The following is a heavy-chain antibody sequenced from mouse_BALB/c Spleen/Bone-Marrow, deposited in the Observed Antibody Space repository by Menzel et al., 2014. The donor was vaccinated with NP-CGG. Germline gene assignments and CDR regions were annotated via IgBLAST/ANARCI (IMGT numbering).Heavy chain of an antibody. V-gene: IGHV5-4*02. Sequence: EVQLVESGGGLVKPGGSLKLSCEASGLIFSDSYMYWVRQTPEKRLEWVATISDSGSYIYYLDSVKGRFTISRDNAKNNLYLQMSSLKSEDTAIYYCTKVDRYYVMDYWGQGTSVTVSS. D-gene: IGHD2-14*01. CDR2: ISDSGSYI. CDR3: TKVDRYYVMDY. J-gene: IGHJ4*01. CDR1: GLIFSDSY.